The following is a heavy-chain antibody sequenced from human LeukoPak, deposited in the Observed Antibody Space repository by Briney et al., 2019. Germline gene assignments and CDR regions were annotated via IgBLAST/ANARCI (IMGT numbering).Heavy chain of an antibody. CDR3: ARGLGGSNAFDI. J-gene: IGHJ3*02. CDR2: ISSSSSYI. V-gene: IGHV3-21*01. Sequence: GGSLRLSCAASGFAFSSYSMNWVRQAPGKGLEWVSSISSSSSYIYYADSAKGRFTISRDNAKNSLYLQMNSLRAEDTAVYYCARGLGGSNAFDIWGQGTMVTVSS. CDR1: GFAFSSYS. D-gene: IGHD3-16*01.